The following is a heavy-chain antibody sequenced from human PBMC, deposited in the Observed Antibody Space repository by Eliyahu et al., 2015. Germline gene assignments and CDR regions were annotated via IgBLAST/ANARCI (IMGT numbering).Heavy chain of an antibody. V-gene: IGHV4-59*08. CDR3: ASPGMVRGNPFNY. D-gene: IGHD3-10*01. CDR1: GGSISSYY. J-gene: IGHJ4*02. CDR2: IYYSGST. Sequence: QVQLQESGPGLVKPSETLSLTCTVSGGSISSYYWSWIRQPPGKGLEWIGYIYYSGSTNYNPSLKSRVTISVDTSKNQFSLKLSSVTAADTAVYYCASPGMVRGNPFNYWGQGTLVTVSS.